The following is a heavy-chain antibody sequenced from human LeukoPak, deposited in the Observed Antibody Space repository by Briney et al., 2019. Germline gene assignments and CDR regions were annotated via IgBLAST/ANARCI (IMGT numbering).Heavy chain of an antibody. D-gene: IGHD6-13*01. CDR1: GYTFTDYY. V-gene: IGHV1-69-2*01. Sequence: ASVKVSCKVSGYTFTDYYMHWVQQAPGKGLEWMGLVDPEDGETIYAEKFQGRVTIIADTSTDTAYMELSSPRSEDTAVYYCATGEQQLVQDYWGQGTLVTVSS. CDR3: ATGEQQLVQDY. J-gene: IGHJ4*02. CDR2: VDPEDGET.